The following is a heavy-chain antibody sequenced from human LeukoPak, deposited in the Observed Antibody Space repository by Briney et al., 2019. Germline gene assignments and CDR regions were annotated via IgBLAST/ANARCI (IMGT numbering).Heavy chain of an antibody. D-gene: IGHD3-22*01. CDR3: AKDHESDGYPCPDH. V-gene: IGHV3-23*01. CDR1: GFTFNNYA. Sequence: GGSLRLSCAASGFTFNNYAMTWVRQAPGKGLEWVSTISASGPYYADRGRFTISRDNSRNTLSLQMDSLRAEDTAVYYCAKDHESDGYPCPDHWGLGTLVTVSS. J-gene: IGHJ4*02. CDR2: ISASGP.